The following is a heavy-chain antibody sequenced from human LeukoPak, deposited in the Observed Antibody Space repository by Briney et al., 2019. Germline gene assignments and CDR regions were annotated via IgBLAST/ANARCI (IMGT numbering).Heavy chain of an antibody. V-gene: IGHV3-74*01. CDR2: INSDGSTT. J-gene: IGHJ6*02. D-gene: IGHD3-16*01. CDR1: GFSFSSSW. CDR3: ARDFGPYGMDV. Sequence: PGGSLGLSCAASGFSFSSSWMHWVRQAPGTGLVWVSRINSDGSTTNYADSVKGRFTISRDNAMSTLYLQMNSLRAEDTAVYYCARDFGPYGMDVWGQGTTVTVSS.